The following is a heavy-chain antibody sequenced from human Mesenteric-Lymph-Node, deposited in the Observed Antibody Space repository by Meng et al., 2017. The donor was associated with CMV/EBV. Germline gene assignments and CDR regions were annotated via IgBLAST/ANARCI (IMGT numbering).Heavy chain of an antibody. CDR3: ARSFGQSIRGYYYGMDV. V-gene: IGHV3-48*03. CDR2: ISRSGTTI. Sequence: GESLKISCEVSGFSFNNYEMNWVRQAPGKGLEWVSYISRSGTTIYYADSVKGRFTISRDNTKDSLDLRMNSLRAEDTAVYFCARSFGQSIRGYYYGMDVWGQGTTVTVSS. CDR1: GFSFNNYE. D-gene: IGHD3-10*01. J-gene: IGHJ6*02.